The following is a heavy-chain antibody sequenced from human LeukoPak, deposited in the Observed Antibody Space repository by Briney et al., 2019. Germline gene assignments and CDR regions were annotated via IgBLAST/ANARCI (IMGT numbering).Heavy chain of an antibody. Sequence: SETLSLTCTVSGDSISSSSYYWGWNRQPPGKGLEWIGTIYYSGSTNYNPSLKSRVTISVDTSKNQFSLKLSSVTAADTAMYYCVYMRVGGSFDYWGQGTLVTVSS. J-gene: IGHJ4*02. D-gene: IGHD3-16*01. CDR1: GDSISSSSYY. CDR3: VYMRVGGSFDY. CDR2: IYYSGST. V-gene: IGHV4-39*01.